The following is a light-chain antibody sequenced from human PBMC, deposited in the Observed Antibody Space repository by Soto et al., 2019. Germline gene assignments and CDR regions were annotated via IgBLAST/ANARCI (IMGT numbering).Light chain of an antibody. J-gene: IGLJ2*01. CDR2: DVS. Sequence: QSALTQPASVSGSPGQSITISCTGTSSDVGGYNYVSWYQQHPGKAPKLMIYDVSNRPSGVSTRFSGSKSGNTASLTISGLQAEDEADDYCSSYPRSSTLVFGGGTKLPVL. CDR3: SSYPRSSTLV. V-gene: IGLV2-14*01. CDR1: SSDVGGYNY.